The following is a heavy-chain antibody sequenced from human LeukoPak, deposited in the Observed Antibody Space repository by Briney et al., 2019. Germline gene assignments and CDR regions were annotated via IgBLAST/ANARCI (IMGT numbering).Heavy chain of an antibody. J-gene: IGHJ4*02. CDR2: TYYRSKWYN. V-gene: IGHV6-1*01. CDR3: AAKYYDILTGYYTIDY. D-gene: IGHD3-9*01. Sequence: SQTLSLTCAISGDSVSSNSAAWNWIRQSPSRGLEWLGRTYYRSKWYNDYAVSVKSRITINPDTSKNQFSLQLNSVTAADTAVYYCAAKYYDILTGYYTIDYWGQGTLVTVSS. CDR1: GDSVSSNSAA.